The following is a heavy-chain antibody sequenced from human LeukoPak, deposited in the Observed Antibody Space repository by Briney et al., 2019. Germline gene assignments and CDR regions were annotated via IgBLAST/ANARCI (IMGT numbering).Heavy chain of an antibody. CDR3: ARAREDCSSTSCYSFFDY. D-gene: IGHD2-2*02. J-gene: IGHJ4*02. CDR2: IYHSGST. Sequence: PSETLSLTCTVSGGSISSGGYYWSWIRQPPGKGLEWIGYIYHSGSTYYNPSLKSRVTISVDRSKNQFSLKLSSVTAADTAVYYCARAREDCSSTSCYSFFDYWGQGTLVTVSS. V-gene: IGHV4-30-2*01. CDR1: GGSISSGGYY.